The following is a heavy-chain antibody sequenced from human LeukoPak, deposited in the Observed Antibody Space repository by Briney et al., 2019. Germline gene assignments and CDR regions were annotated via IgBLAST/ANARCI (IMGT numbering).Heavy chain of an antibody. J-gene: IGHJ4*02. CDR3: AKGNSGALYYFDY. CDR1: GLTFISYA. CDR2: ISGSGGST. D-gene: IGHD4/OR15-4a*01. Sequence: GGSLRLSCAASGLTFISYAMSWVRQAPGKGLEWVSAISGSGGSTYYADSVKGRFTISRDNSKNTLYLQMNSLRAEDTVVYYCAKGNSGALYYFDYWGQGTLVTVSS. V-gene: IGHV3-23*01.